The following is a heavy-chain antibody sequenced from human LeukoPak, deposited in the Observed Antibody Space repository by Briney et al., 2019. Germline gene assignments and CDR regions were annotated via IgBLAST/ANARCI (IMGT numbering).Heavy chain of an antibody. CDR1: GFTFSNAW. V-gene: IGHV3-21*01. D-gene: IGHD6-19*01. J-gene: IGHJ4*02. CDR3: ARIAVAGTDDY. Sequence: PGGSLRLSCAASGFTFSNAWMSWVRQAPGKGLEWVSSISSSSSYIYYADSVKGRFTISRDNAKNSLYLQMNSLRAEDTAVYYCARIAVAGTDDYWGQGTLVTVSS. CDR2: ISSSSSYI.